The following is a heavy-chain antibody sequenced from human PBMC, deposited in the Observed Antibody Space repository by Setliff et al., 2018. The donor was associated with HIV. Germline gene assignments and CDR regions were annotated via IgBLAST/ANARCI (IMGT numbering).Heavy chain of an antibody. D-gene: IGHD3-9*01. CDR1: GGSISSNSYY. V-gene: IGHV4-39*07. CDR3: ARDQPQDYDSLTGYYTGSYFDY. Sequence: SETLSLTCTVSGGSISSNSYYWGWIRQPPGKGLEWFGSIYHSGRSYYNPSLKSRVTISVDTYKDQFSLKLTSVTAANTAVYYCARDQPQDYDSLTGYYTGSYFDYWGRGTLVTVSS. J-gene: IGHJ4*02. CDR2: IYHSGRS.